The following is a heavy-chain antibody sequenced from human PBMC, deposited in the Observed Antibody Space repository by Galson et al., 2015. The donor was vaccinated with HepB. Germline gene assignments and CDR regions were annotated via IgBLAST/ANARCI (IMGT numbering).Heavy chain of an antibody. Sequence: SLRLSCAASGFTFGSYAMNWVRQAPGQGLEWVSAISGSGSGTYYASSVKGRFTISRDNSKNTLYLQMGSERGAQPWDFQVFSFGDQDYWGQGTPVTVSS. J-gene: IGHJ4*02. CDR3: FSFGDQDY. CDR2: ISGSGSGT. V-gene: IGHV3-23*01. D-gene: IGHD2-21*01. CDR1: GFTFGSYA.